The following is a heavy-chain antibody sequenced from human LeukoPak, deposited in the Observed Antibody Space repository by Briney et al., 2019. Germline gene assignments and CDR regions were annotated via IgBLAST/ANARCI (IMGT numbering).Heavy chain of an antibody. CDR3: ARTGSGWNQDY. V-gene: IGHV1-2*02. CDR1: GYTFTDYY. J-gene: IGHJ4*02. CDR2: INPNNGGT. Sequence: VASVKVSCKTSGYTFTDYYMHWVRQAPGQGLEWMGWINPNNGGTKYARKFQGRVTMTRDTSISTAYMEVSSLTSDDTAVYFCARTGSGWNQDYWGRGTLVTVSS. D-gene: IGHD6-19*01.